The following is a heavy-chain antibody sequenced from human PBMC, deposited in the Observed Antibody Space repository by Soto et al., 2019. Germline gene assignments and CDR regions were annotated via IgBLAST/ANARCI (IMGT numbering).Heavy chain of an antibody. Sequence: SVKVSCKAAGGTFSSYAISWVRQAPGQGLEWMGGIIPIFGTANYAQKFQGRVTITADKSTSTAYMELSSLRSEDTAVYYCARGEAYNWPYGMDVWGQGTKVTVSS. CDR3: ARGEAYNWPYGMDV. V-gene: IGHV1-69*06. J-gene: IGHJ6*02. CDR2: IIPIFGTA. CDR1: GGTFSSYA. D-gene: IGHD1-20*01.